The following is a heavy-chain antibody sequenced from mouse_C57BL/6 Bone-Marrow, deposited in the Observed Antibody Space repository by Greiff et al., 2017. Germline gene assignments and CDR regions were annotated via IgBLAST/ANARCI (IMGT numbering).Heavy chain of an antibody. CDR3: ARYDYDGDAMDY. Sequence: EVKVVESGGGLVQPGGSLKLSCAASGFTFSDYGMAWVRQAPRKGPAWVAFISTLAYSIYYADTVTGRFTISRENAKNTLYLEMSSLRSEDTAMYYCARYDYDGDAMDYWGQGTSVTVSS. CDR1: GFTFSDYG. V-gene: IGHV5-15*01. J-gene: IGHJ4*01. D-gene: IGHD2-4*01. CDR2: ISTLAYSI.